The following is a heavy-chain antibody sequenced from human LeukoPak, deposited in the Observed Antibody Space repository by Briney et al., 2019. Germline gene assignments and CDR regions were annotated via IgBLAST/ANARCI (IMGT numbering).Heavy chain of an antibody. CDR2: IYPGDSDT. Sequence: GESLKISCKGSGYIFTIYWIGWVRQMPGKGLEWMGIIYPGDSDTKYSPSFQGQVTISADKSISTAYLQWSSLKASDTAMYYCVRLYYDSSGSLGYWGQGTLVTVSS. D-gene: IGHD3-22*01. CDR3: VRLYYDSSGSLGY. J-gene: IGHJ4*02. CDR1: GYIFTIYW. V-gene: IGHV5-51*01.